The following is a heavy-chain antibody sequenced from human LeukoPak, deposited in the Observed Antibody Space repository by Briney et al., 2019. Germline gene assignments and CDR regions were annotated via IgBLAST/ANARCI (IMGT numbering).Heavy chain of an antibody. CDR3: AIDARWIGEPKDAFHI. V-gene: IGHV3-23*01. J-gene: IGHJ3*02. CDR1: GFTFSSYA. CDR2: ISGSGGST. D-gene: IGHD3-10*01. Sequence: GGSLRLSCAASGFTFSSYAMSWVRQAPGKGLEWVSAISGSGGSTYYADSVKGRFTISRDNSKNTLYLQMNSLRAEDTAVYYCAIDARWIGEPKDAFHIWGQETMVTVSS.